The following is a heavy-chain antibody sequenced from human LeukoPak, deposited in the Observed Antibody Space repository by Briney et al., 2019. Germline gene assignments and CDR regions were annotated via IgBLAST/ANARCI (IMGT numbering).Heavy chain of an antibody. J-gene: IGHJ4*02. CDR3: ARGGSYGYSDH. CDR1: GYTFTNNG. CDR2: ISAYTGNT. V-gene: IGHV1-18*01. D-gene: IGHD5-18*01. Sequence: ASVKVTRKASGYTFTNNGINWVRQAPGQGLEWMGWISAYTGNTNYAESYLGRVTMTTDSSTSTAYMELRSLTSDDTAVYYCARGGSYGYSDHWGQGTLVTVSS.